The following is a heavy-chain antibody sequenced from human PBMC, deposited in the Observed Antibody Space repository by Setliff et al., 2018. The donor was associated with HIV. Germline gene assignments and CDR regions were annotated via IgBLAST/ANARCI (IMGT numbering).Heavy chain of an antibody. CDR1: DDSISSGGYW. Sequence: SETLSLTCTVSDDSISSGGYWWAWIRQPPGKELEWIGSVYYSGSTHYNLSLKSRVTISVDTSKNQFSLKLSSVTAADTAVYCCARRGPRLPQSIFGDPNYDYWGQGTLVTVSS. J-gene: IGHJ4*02. D-gene: IGHD2-21*02. CDR3: ARRGPRLPQSIFGDPNYDY. CDR2: VYYSGST. V-gene: IGHV4-39*01.